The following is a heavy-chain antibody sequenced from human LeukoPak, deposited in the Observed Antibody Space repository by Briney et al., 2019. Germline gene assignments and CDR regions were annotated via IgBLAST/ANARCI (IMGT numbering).Heavy chain of an antibody. V-gene: IGHV6-1*01. J-gene: IGHJ3*02. CDR2: TYFRSQWSD. CDR1: GDSVSSNGAA. Sequence: SQTLSLTCALSGDSVSSNGAAWTWIRQSPSRGLEWLGRTYFRSQWSDDYGVSVKSRITINPDTSKNQFSLQLNSVTPDDTAVYYCAREVASSYAFDIWGQGTMVTVSS. CDR3: AREVASSYAFDI.